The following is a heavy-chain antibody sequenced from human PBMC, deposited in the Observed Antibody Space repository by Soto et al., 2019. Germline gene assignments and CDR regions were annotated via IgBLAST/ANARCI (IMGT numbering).Heavy chain of an antibody. CDR2: IIPIFGTA. CDR3: ASLDEITMVRGV. D-gene: IGHD3-10*01. Sequence: GASVKVSCKASGGTFSSYAISWVRQAPGQGLEWMGGIIPIFGTANYAQKFQGRVTITADESTSTAYMELSSLRSEDTAVYYCASLDEITMVRGVWGQGTLVTVSS. V-gene: IGHV1-69*13. J-gene: IGHJ4*02. CDR1: GGTFSSYA.